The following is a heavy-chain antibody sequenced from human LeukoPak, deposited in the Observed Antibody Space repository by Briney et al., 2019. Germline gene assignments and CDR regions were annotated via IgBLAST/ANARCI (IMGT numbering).Heavy chain of an antibody. V-gene: IGHV1-2*02. Sequence: ASVKVSCKASGYTFAGYYMHWVRQAPGQGLEWMGWINPNSGSTNYAQKFQGRVTMTRDTSISTAYMELSRLRSDDTAVYYCARDQSGSYYDVWFDPWGQGTLVTVSS. D-gene: IGHD1-26*01. CDR3: ARDQSGSYYDVWFDP. CDR2: INPNSGST. J-gene: IGHJ5*02. CDR1: GYTFAGYY.